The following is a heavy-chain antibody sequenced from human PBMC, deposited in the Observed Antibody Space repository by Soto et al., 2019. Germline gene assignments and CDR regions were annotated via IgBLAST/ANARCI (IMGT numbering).Heavy chain of an antibody. D-gene: IGHD3-10*01. V-gene: IGHV3-23*01. CDR2: ISGSGVRT. CDR3: ARDYYYGSGNYYRADYYHYGMDV. J-gene: IGHJ6*02. Sequence: GGSLRLSCAASGFTFSSYAMSWVRQAPGKGLEWVSAISGSGVRTYYADSVKGRFTISRDNSKNTLYLQMNSLRAEDTAVYYCARDYYYGSGNYYRADYYHYGMDVWGQGTTVTVSS. CDR1: GFTFSSYA.